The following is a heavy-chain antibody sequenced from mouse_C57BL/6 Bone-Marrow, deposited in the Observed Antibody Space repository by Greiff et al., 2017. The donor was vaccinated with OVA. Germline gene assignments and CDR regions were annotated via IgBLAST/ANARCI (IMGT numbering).Heavy chain of an antibody. Sequence: VQRVESGEGLVKPGGSLKLSCAASGFTFSSYAMSWVRQTPEKRLEWVAYISSGGDYIYYADTVKGRFTISRDNARNTLYLQMSSLKSEDTAMYYCTRDRGYGSSSWYFDVWGTGTTVTVSS. V-gene: IGHV5-9-1*02. CDR3: TRDRGYGSSSWYFDV. CDR2: ISSGGDYI. J-gene: IGHJ1*03. D-gene: IGHD1-1*01. CDR1: GFTFSSYA.